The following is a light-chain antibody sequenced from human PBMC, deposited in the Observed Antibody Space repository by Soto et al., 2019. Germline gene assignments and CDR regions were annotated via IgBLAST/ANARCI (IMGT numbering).Light chain of an antibody. CDR3: QQSYSTPT. CDR1: QSISNY. CDR2: AAA. V-gene: IGKV1-39*01. J-gene: IGKJ2*01. Sequence: DIQMTQSPSSLSASVGDRVTITCRASQSISNYLNWYQQKPGKAPKLLIYAAASLQSGVPSRFSGSGSGTDFTLTISSLQPEDFANYYFQQSYSTPTFGQGTKLEIK.